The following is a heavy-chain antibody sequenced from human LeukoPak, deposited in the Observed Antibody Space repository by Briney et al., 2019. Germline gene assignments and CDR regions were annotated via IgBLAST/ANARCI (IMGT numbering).Heavy chain of an antibody. CDR1: GYSISSGYY. CDR3: ARVRENYYYMDV. Sequence: SETLSLTCTVSGYSISSGYYWGWIRQPPGKGLEWIGYIYYSGSTNYNPSLKSRVTISVDTSKNQFSLKLSSVTAADTAVYYCARVRENYYYMDVWGKGTTVTVSS. V-gene: IGHV4-61*01. J-gene: IGHJ6*03. CDR2: IYYSGST.